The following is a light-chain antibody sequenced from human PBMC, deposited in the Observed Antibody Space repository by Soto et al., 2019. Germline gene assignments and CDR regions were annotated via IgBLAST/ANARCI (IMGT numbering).Light chain of an antibody. CDR2: GAS. CDR3: QQYGTSPWT. CDR1: QSVSSSY. Sequence: EVVLAQSPGTLSLSPGERAALSCRGSQSVSSSYLAWYQQKPGQAPRLLIYGASSRATGIPDRFSGSGSETDFTLTISRLEPEDFAMYYCQQYGTSPWTFGQGTKVDIK. V-gene: IGKV3-20*01. J-gene: IGKJ1*01.